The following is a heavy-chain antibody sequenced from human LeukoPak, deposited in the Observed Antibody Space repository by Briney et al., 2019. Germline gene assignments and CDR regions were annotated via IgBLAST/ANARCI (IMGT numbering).Heavy chain of an antibody. D-gene: IGHD4-11*01. V-gene: IGHV1-46*01. CDR3: AIGLGSARTTVTLSGGYDPFDY. J-gene: IGHJ4*02. CDR1: GYTFTSYY. CDR2: INPSGGST. Sequence: EASVKVSCKASGYTFTSYYMYWVRQAPGQGLEWMGIINPSGGSTSYAQKFQGRVTMTRDTSTSTVYMEPSSLRSEDTAVYYCAIGLGSARTTVTLSGGYDPFDYWGQGTLVTVSS.